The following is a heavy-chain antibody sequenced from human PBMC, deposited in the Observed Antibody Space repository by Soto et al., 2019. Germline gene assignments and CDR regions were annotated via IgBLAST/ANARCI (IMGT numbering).Heavy chain of an antibody. J-gene: IGHJ6*02. CDR2: INHSGST. D-gene: IGHD3-10*01. V-gene: IGHV4-34*01. CDR3: ARGIYYYGSGSYYRNVRPYGMDV. CDR1: GGSFSCYY. Sequence: PSETLSLTCAVYGGSFSCYYLSWISQPPGKGLEWIGEINHSGSTNYNPSLKSRITISVDTSKNQFSLKLSSVTAADTAVYYCARGIYYYGSGSYYRNVRPYGMDVWGQGTTVTVSS.